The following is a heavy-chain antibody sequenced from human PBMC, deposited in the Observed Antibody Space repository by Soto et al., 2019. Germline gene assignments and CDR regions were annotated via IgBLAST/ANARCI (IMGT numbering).Heavy chain of an antibody. CDR1: GDSITSYY. CDR3: ARVATFGGVIDLYYFDF. Sequence: SETLSLTCAVSGDSITSYYWSWIRQPPGKGLEWIGYISSTGSTIYNPSLKSRVTISVDTSKNQFSLRLSSVTAADTAVYYCARVATFGGVIDLYYFDFWGQGTLVTVSS. D-gene: IGHD3-16*02. CDR2: ISSTGST. J-gene: IGHJ4*02. V-gene: IGHV4-59*13.